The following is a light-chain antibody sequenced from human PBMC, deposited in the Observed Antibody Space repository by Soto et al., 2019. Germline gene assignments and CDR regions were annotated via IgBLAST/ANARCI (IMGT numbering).Light chain of an antibody. CDR2: DAS. CDR3: QQYNIWPRT. V-gene: IGKV3-15*01. J-gene: IGKJ1*01. Sequence: IESTPCPGALSLSPGEKAILSGRASQSVSYYLAWYQQKPGQAPRLLIYDASTRATGIPARFSGSGSGTEFTLTISSLQSEDFAVYYCQQYNIWPRTFGQGTKVDIK. CDR1: QSVSYY.